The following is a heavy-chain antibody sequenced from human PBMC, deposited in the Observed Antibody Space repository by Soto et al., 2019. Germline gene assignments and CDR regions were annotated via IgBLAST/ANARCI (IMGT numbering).Heavy chain of an antibody. CDR2: IFHDGST. CDR3: ERHSAEDGKGPYFQH. Sequence: PSETLSLTCTVSGGSISSGGYFWNWIRQHPGKGLEWIGYIFHDGSTNYNPSLESRVTLSVDTSKNQFSLKLNFVTAADTAVYFCERHSAEDGKGPYFQHWGQGTLVTVSS. V-gene: IGHV4-61*08. D-gene: IGHD6-13*01. CDR1: GGSISSGGYF. J-gene: IGHJ1*01.